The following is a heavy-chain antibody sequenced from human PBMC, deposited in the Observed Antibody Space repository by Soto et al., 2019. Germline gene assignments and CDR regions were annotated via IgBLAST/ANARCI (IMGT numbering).Heavy chain of an antibody. V-gene: IGHV1-58*01. CDR2: IDVGSANA. Sequence: SVKVSCETCGFGLGCSAVCWVRQARGHRLQWIGWIDVGSANANYAQKLQGRVTMTTDTSTSTAYMELRSLRSDDTGVYCCARESPPVDFWGQGTLGTVSS. CDR1: GFGLGCSA. CDR3: ARESPPVDF. J-gene: IGHJ4*02.